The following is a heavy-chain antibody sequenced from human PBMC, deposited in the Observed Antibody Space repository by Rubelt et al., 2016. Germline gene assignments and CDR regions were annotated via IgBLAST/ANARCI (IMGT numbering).Heavy chain of an antibody. V-gene: IGHV1-18*01. D-gene: IGHD6-13*01. CDR3: ASMYSSSWYRGWFDP. J-gene: IGHJ5*02. Sequence: QVQLVQSGAEVKKPGASVKVSCKASGYTFTSYGISWVRQAPGQGLEWMGWISAYNGNTNYAQKHQSMCPMTTDTSTSTAYMELRSLRSADTAVYYCASMYSSSWYRGWFDPWGQGTLVTVSS. CDR1: GYTFTSYG. CDR2: ISAYNGNT.